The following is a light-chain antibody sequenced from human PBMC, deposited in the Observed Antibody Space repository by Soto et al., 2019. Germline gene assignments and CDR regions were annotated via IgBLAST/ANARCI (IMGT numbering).Light chain of an antibody. CDR1: QSISSNY. CDR3: QQYGTSPRT. V-gene: IGKV3-20*01. CDR2: GAS. Sequence: DIVMTQSPGTLSLSPGERATLSCRASQSISSNYLAWYQQKPGQSPGLLMYGASSRATGIPDRFSGRGSGTDFTLTISRLEPEDFAVYFCQQYGTSPRTFGQGTKVEIK. J-gene: IGKJ1*01.